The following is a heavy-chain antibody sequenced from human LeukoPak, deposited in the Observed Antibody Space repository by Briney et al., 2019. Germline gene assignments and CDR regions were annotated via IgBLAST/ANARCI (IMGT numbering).Heavy chain of an antibody. V-gene: IGHV4-4*07. CDR1: GDSISSYY. CDR2: IYSSGST. D-gene: IGHD1-26*01. CDR3: ARDRHGTRVSDYFDF. Sequence: SETLSLTCTVSGDSISSYYWSWIRQPAGKGLEWIGLIYSSGSTNYNPSLESRVTMSVDTSTNQFSLKLSSVTAADTAVYYCARDRHGTRVSDYFDFWGQGILVTVSS. J-gene: IGHJ4*02.